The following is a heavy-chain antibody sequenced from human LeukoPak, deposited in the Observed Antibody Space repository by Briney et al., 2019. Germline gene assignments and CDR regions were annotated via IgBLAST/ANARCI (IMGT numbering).Heavy chain of an antibody. CDR2: IKEDGSKK. CDR1: GFTFSSYW. CDR3: ARRSIVVVTAKLTYYYYYYMDV. D-gene: IGHD2-21*02. Sequence: GGSLRLSCAASGFTFSSYWMSWVRQAPGKGLEWVANIKEDGSKKYYVDSVKGRFTISRDNAKNSLYLQMNSLRAEDTAVYYCARRSIVVVTAKLTYYYYYYMDVWGKGTTVTISS. V-gene: IGHV3-7*01. J-gene: IGHJ6*03.